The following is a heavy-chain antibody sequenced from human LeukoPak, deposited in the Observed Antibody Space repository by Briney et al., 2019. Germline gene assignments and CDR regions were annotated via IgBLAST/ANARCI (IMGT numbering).Heavy chain of an antibody. V-gene: IGHV1-69*13. J-gene: IGHJ4*02. CDR3: ASAYYYDSSGPLLYYFDY. Sequence: GASEKVSCKASGGTFSSYAISWVRQAPGQGFEWMGGIIPIFGTANYAQKFQGRVTITADESTSTAYMELSSLRSEDTAVYYCASAYYYDSSGPLLYYFDYWGQGTLVTVSS. D-gene: IGHD3-22*01. CDR2: IIPIFGTA. CDR1: GGTFSSYA.